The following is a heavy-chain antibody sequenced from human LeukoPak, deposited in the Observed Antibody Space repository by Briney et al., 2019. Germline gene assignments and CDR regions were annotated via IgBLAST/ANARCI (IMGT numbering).Heavy chain of an antibody. V-gene: IGHV1-2*02. CDR1: GYTFTGYY. Sequence: GGSLRLSCAASGYTFTGYYMHWVRQAPGQGLEWMGWINPNSGGTNYAQKFQGRVTMTRDTSISTAYMELSRLRSDDTAVYYCARRCSSTSCPLDYWGQGTLVTVSS. CDR3: ARRCSSTSCPLDY. D-gene: IGHD2-2*01. CDR2: INPNSGGT. J-gene: IGHJ4*02.